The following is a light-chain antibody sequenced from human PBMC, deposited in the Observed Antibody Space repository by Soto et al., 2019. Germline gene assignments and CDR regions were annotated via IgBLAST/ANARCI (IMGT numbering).Light chain of an antibody. CDR2: LGS. CDR1: QSRLHSNGYNY. CDR3: MQALQTPRT. Sequence: DIVMTQSPLSLTVTPGEPASISCRSSQSRLHSNGYNYLDWYLQKQGQXPQXXIYLGSNRASGVPDRFSGSGSGTDFTMTISRVEAEDFGVYYCMQALQTPRTFGQGTRLEIK. V-gene: IGKV2-28*01. J-gene: IGKJ5*01.